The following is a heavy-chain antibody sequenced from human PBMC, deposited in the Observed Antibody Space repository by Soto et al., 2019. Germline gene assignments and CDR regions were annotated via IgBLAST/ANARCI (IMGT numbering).Heavy chain of an antibody. CDR1: AYTFTGYF. Sequence: ASVKVSCNASAYTFTGYFMHWVRQAPGQGLEWMGWINPYSGGADYAQSLQGRVTMTRDTSISTVYMELSRLRFDDTAVYYCARVIRGAYYNSPLDTWGQGTVVTVSS. D-gene: IGHD3-10*01. CDR2: INPYSGGA. J-gene: IGHJ5*02. CDR3: ARVIRGAYYNSPLDT. V-gene: IGHV1-2*02.